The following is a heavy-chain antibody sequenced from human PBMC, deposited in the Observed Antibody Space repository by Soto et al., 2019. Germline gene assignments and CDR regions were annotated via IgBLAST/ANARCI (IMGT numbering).Heavy chain of an antibody. CDR2: IWYDGSDK. Sequence: WSLRLSCAASGFTFSSYGMHWVRQAPGKGLEWVAVIWYDGSDKYYADSVKGRFTISRDNSKNTLYLQMNSLRAEDTAVYYCARDRGSYPTLDYWGQGTLVTVSS. V-gene: IGHV3-33*01. J-gene: IGHJ4*02. CDR3: ARDRGSYPTLDY. D-gene: IGHD1-26*01. CDR1: GFTFSSYG.